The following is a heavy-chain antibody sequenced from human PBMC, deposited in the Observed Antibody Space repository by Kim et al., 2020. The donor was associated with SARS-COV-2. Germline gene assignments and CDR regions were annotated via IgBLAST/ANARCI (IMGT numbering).Heavy chain of an antibody. Sequence: SETLSLTCTVSGGSISSYYWSWIRQPPGKGLEWIGFILYSGSTNYNPSLKSRVSISVDTSKHQFSLKLSSVTAADTAVYYCARLISTSGGYFDYWGQGTLVTVSS. J-gene: IGHJ4*02. D-gene: IGHD3-22*01. CDR3: ARLISTSGGYFDY. CDR1: GGSISSYY. CDR2: ILYSGST. V-gene: IGHV4-59*08.